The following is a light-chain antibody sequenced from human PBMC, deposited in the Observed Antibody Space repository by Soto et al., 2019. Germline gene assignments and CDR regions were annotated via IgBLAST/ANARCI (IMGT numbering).Light chain of an antibody. J-gene: IGKJ4*01. CDR2: GAS. CDR1: QSINSD. V-gene: IGKV3-15*01. Sequence: EIVLTQSPATLSVSPGERATLSCRASQSINSDLAWFQQKPGQAPRFLMHGASTRATGIPARFSGRGSGTEFTLTISSLQSEEFAIYYCQQYNNWPLTFGGGTKVEIK. CDR3: QQYNNWPLT.